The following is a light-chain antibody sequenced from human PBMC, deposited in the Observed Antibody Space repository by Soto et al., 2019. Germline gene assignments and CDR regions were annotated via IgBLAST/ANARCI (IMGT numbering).Light chain of an antibody. CDR2: EVS. J-gene: IGLJ1*01. Sequence: QSALTQPASVSGSDGQSITISCTGTSSDVGGYNHVSWYQQHPGKAPKLMIYEVSNRPSGVSNRFSGSKSGNTASLTISGLQGDDEADYYCSLYTSSSTYVFGTGTKVTVL. CDR1: SSDVGGYNH. CDR3: SLYTSSSTYV. V-gene: IGLV2-14*01.